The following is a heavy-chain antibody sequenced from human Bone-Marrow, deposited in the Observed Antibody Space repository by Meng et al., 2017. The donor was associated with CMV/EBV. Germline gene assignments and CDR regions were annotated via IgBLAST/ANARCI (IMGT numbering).Heavy chain of an antibody. CDR3: ARMPIAARPS. V-gene: IGHV1-2*02. CDR2: INSNSGGT. J-gene: IGHJ5*02. D-gene: IGHD6-6*01. CDR1: GYTFIDYY. Sequence: ASVKVSCKASGYTFIDYYMHWVRQAPGQGLEWMGWINSNSGGTDYAQKFQGRVTLTRDTSMNTAYMELSSLRSDDTAVFYCARMPIAARPSWGQGTLVTVSS.